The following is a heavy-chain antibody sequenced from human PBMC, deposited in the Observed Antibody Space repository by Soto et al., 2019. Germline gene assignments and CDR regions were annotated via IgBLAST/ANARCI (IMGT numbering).Heavy chain of an antibody. J-gene: IGHJ5*02. V-gene: IGHV3-30*04. D-gene: IGHD3-10*01. Sequence: GSLRLSCAASGFSFSHYAMHWVRQPPGKGLEWVAPISYDGENQYLTDSVRGRFTISRDNSKTAVYLEMNNLRLDDTATYYCVSPHSESSNAFDLWGQGTLVTVSS. CDR2: ISYDGENQ. CDR1: GFSFSHYA. CDR3: VSPHSESSNAFDL.